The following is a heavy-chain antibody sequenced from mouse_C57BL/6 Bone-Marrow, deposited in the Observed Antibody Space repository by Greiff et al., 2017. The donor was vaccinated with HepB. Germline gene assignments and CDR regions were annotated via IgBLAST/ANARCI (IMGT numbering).Heavy chain of an antibody. Sequence: QVQLQQSGAELVRPGASVKLSCTASGFNIKDYYMHWVKQRPEQGLEWIGRIDPNSGGTKYNEKFKSKATLTVDKPSSTAYMQLSSLTSEDSAVYYCARDIYYYGSSYRTWFAYWGQGTLVTVSA. J-gene: IGHJ3*01. CDR1: GFNIKDYY. CDR2: IDPNSGGT. V-gene: IGHV1-72*01. D-gene: IGHD1-1*01. CDR3: ARDIYYYGSSYRTWFAY.